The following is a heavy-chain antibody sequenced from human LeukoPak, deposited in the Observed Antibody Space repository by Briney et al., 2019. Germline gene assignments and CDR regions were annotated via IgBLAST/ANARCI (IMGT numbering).Heavy chain of an antibody. D-gene: IGHD5-12*01. CDR3: ARGPSGYHNT. CDR2: INTYTGNP. V-gene: IGHV7-4-1*02. CDR1: GYIFTNHA. Sequence: ASVKVSCKASGYIFTNHAINWVRQAPGQGLEWMGWINTYTGNPTYAQGFTGRFVISLDTSVSTAYLEISSLKGEDTAVYYCARGPSGYHNTGGQGTLVTVSS. J-gene: IGHJ4*02.